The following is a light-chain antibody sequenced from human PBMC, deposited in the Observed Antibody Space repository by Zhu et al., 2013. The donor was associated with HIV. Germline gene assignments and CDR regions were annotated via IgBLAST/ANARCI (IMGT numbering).Light chain of an antibody. J-gene: IGKJ4*01. CDR1: ESVRDR. CDR3: QQYDNWLALT. Sequence: EILLTQSPATLSVSPGESATLSCRASESVRDRLAWYQQKPGQTPRLLIYGASTRATGIPDRFSGRGSGTEFTLTISSLQSGDSAVYYCQQYDNWLALTFGGGTKVQIK. CDR2: GAS. V-gene: IGKV3-15*01.